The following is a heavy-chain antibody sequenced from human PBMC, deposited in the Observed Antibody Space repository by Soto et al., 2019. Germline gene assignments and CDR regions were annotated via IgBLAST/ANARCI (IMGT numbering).Heavy chain of an antibody. CDR1: GGTFINDI. Sequence: SVKVSCKASGGTFINDIITWVRQAPGQGLEWMGRIIPLLDIANYAQKFQGRVTITADKSTSTAYMELNSLRSEDTAVYYCVRDSPIGSTYSGYDGIDYWGQGTLVTVSS. CDR3: VRDSPIGSTYSGYDGIDY. J-gene: IGHJ4*02. V-gene: IGHV1-69*04. CDR2: IIPLLDIA. D-gene: IGHD5-12*01.